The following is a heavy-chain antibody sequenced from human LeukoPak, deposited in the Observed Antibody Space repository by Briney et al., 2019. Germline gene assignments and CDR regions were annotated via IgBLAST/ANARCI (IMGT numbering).Heavy chain of an antibody. D-gene: IGHD3-16*02. CDR2: ISAYNGNT. V-gene: IGHV1-18*01. CDR1: GHTFTSYG. Sequence: GASVKVSCKASGHTFTSYGISWVRQAPGQGLEWMGWISAYNGNTNYAQKLQGRVTMTTDTSTSTAYMELRSLRSDDTAVYYCARVYDYVWGSYRINWFDPWGQGTLVTVSS. J-gene: IGHJ5*02. CDR3: ARVYDYVWGSYRINWFDP.